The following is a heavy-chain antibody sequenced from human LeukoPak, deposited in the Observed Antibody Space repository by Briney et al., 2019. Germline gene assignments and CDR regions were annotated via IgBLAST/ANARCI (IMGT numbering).Heavy chain of an antibody. CDR2: VDYSGGT. J-gene: IGHJ4*02. CDR3: AGERGEEYSSGWYKTNYFDN. Sequence: SETLYLTCTVSGDSFSSVTDYWAWIRQPPGKGLEWIASVDYSGGTYYNPSLESRVAISADMSKNQFSLKLTSVTGADTAVYYCAGERGEEYSSGWYKTNYFDNWGQGIRVTVSS. CDR1: GDSFSSVTDY. D-gene: IGHD6-19*01. V-gene: IGHV4-39*07.